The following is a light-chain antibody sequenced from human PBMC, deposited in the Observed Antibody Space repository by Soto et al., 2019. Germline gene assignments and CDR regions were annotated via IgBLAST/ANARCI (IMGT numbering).Light chain of an antibody. CDR3: LQRGDWPPLT. Sequence: EIVLTQSPATLSLSPGERATLSCRASQSVCSSLSWYQQKPGQAPRLLIYDASNRATGIPARFSGSGSGTDFTLTISSLESEDFAVYYCLQRGDWPPLTFGQGTKVEIK. CDR1: QSVCSS. J-gene: IGKJ1*01. CDR2: DAS. V-gene: IGKV3-11*01.